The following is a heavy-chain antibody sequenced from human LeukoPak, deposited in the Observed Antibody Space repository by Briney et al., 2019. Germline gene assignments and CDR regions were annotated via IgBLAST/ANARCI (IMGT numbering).Heavy chain of an antibody. CDR1: GFTFSSYS. CDR2: ISNSSSTI. J-gene: IGHJ3*02. D-gene: IGHD6-6*01. Sequence: GGSLRLSCVASGFTFSSYSMSWVRQAPGRGLEWVSYISNSSSTIYYADSVKGRFTNSRDNDKSSLYLQMNSLRDEDTAVYYCARAYSSSSGRDAFDIWGQGTTVIVSA. CDR3: ARAYSSSSGRDAFDI. V-gene: IGHV3-48*02.